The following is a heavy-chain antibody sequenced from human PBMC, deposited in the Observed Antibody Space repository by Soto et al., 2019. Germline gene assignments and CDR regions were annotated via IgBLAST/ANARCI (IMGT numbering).Heavy chain of an antibody. J-gene: IGHJ6*03. CDR2: INHSGST. V-gene: IGHV4-34*01. CDR3: ARLNHGWAAGTYYYYYYMDV. D-gene: IGHD6-13*01. Sequence: SETLSLTCAVYGGSFSGYYWSWIRQPPGKGLEWIGEINHSGSTNYNPSLKSRVTISADTSKNQFSLKLSSVTAADTAVYYCARLNHGWAAGTYYYYYYMDVWGKGTTVTVSS. CDR1: GGSFSGYY.